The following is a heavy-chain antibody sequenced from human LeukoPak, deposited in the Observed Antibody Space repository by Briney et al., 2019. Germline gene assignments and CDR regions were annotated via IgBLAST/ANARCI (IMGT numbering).Heavy chain of an antibody. CDR1: GFTFSSYS. Sequence: PGGSLRLSCAASGFTFSSYSMNWVRQAPGKGLEWVSYITSSSSTIYYADSVKGRFTISRDNAKNSLNLQMNSLRAEDTAVYYWGNGGGDCSGGSCPHFDYWGQGTLVTVSS. D-gene: IGHD2-15*01. J-gene: IGHJ4*02. CDR2: ITSSSSTI. V-gene: IGHV3-48*01. CDR3: GNGGGDCSGGSCPHFDY.